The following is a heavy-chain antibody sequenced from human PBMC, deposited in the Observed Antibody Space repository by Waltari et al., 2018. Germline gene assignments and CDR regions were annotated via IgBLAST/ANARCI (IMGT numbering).Heavy chain of an antibody. CDR3: APLPGGSGQTFDY. CDR2: IDPEDGET. D-gene: IGHD3-10*01. V-gene: IGHV1-69-2*01. CDR1: GYTSIDYF. Sequence: EVQLVKSGAEVKKPGATVKISCKASGYTSIDYFMHWVQQAPGKGLEWVGRIDPEDGETVYAEKFQGRVTITADTSTDTSYLELSSLRSDDTAVYYCAPLPGGSGQTFDYWGQGTLLTVSS. J-gene: IGHJ4*02.